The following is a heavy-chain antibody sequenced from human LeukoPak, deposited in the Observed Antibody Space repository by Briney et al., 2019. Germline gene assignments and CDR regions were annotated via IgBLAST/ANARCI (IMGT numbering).Heavy chain of an antibody. CDR2: IYHSGST. Sequence: SXXLSLTCTVSGGSISSGGYYWSWIRQPPGKGLEWIGYIYHSGSTYYNPSLKSRVTISVDRSKNQFSLKLSSVTAADTAVYYCARVGEYSNYLFDYWGQGTLVTVSS. D-gene: IGHD4-11*01. CDR3: ARVGEYSNYLFDY. CDR1: GGSISSGGYY. V-gene: IGHV4-30-2*01. J-gene: IGHJ4*02.